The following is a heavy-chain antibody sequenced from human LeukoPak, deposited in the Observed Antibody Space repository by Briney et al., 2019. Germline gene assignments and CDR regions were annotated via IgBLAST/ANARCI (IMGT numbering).Heavy chain of an antibody. CDR1: GGSISSYY. CDR2: IYYSGST. Sequence: SETLSLTCTVSGGSISSYYWSWIRQPPGKGLEWIGYIYYSGSTNCNPSLKSRVTISVDTSKNQFSLRLSSVTAADTAVYYCAKPYSSGGGAFDIWGQGTMVTVSS. V-gene: IGHV4-59*08. J-gene: IGHJ3*02. CDR3: AKPYSSGGGAFDI. D-gene: IGHD6-19*01.